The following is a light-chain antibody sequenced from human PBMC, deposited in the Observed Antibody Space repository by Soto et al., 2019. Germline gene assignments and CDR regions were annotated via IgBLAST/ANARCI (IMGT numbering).Light chain of an antibody. J-gene: IGKJ1*01. CDR1: QGVSSNY. Sequence: EIVLTQSPGTLSLSPGERATLSCRASQGVSSNYLAWFQQKPGQAPRLLIYGTSSRVTGIPERFSGSGYGTDFTLTISRLEPEDFAVYYCQRYGRSPRTFGQGTKVEV. V-gene: IGKV3-20*01. CDR2: GTS. CDR3: QRYGRSPRT.